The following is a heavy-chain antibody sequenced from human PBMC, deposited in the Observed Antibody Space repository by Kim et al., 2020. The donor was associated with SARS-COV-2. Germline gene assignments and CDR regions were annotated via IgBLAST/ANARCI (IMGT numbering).Heavy chain of an antibody. D-gene: IGHD2-2*03. Sequence: ASVKVSCKASGYTFTSYYMHWVRQAPGQGLEWMGIINPGDGTTTYAQKFQGRVTMTRDTSTSTVYMELSSLRSDDTAVFYCAVNFEKNGYHYFGSWGQGTLVTFSS. CDR1: GYTFTSYY. CDR2: INPGDGTT. CDR3: AVNFEKNGYHYFGS. J-gene: IGHJ4*02. V-gene: IGHV1-46*01.